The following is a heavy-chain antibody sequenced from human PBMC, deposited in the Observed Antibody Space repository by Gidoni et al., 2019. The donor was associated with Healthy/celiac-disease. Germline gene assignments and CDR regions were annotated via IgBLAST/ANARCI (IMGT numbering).Heavy chain of an antibody. D-gene: IGHD3-10*01. CDR1: GGSFSGYY. Sequence: QVQLQQWGAGLLKPSETLSLTCAVYGGSFSGYYWSWIRQPPGKGLEWIGEINHSGSTNYNPSLKSRVTISVDTSKNQFSLKLSSVTAADTAVYYCARGNLWFGELLFYYYGMDVWGQGTTVTVSS. CDR3: ARGNLWFGELLFYYYGMDV. V-gene: IGHV4-34*01. CDR2: INHSGST. J-gene: IGHJ6*02.